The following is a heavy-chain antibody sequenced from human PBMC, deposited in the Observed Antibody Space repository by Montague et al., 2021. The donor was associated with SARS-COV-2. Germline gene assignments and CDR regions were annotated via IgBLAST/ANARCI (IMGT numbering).Heavy chain of an antibody. D-gene: IGHD3-9*01. J-gene: IGHJ5*02. CDR1: GFSLSTSGVC. CDR3: AHSTIGYSDILTGNPEQDWFDP. V-gene: IGHV2-5*02. Sequence: PALVKPTQTLTPTCTFSGFSLSTSGVCVGWIRQPPGKALEWLALIYWDDDKRYSPSLKSRLTITKDTSKNQVVLTMTNMDPVDTATYYCAHSTIGYSDILTGNPEQDWFDPWGQGTLVTVSS. CDR2: IYWDDDK.